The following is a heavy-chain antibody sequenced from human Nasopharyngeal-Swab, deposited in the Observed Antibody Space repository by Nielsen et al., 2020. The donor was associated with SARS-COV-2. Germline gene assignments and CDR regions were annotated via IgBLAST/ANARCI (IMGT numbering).Heavy chain of an antibody. V-gene: IGHV1-69*04. Sequence: SVKVSCKASGCTFSNYAISWVRQAPGQGLEWMGRTIPILGLANYAQKFLGRVTITADKSTNTAHMELSSLRSEDTAVYYCARDTPEDTTLVTAYYYYMDVWGKGTTVTVSS. D-gene: IGHD5-18*01. J-gene: IGHJ6*03. CDR1: GCTFSNYA. CDR2: TIPILGLA. CDR3: ARDTPEDTTLVTAYYYYMDV.